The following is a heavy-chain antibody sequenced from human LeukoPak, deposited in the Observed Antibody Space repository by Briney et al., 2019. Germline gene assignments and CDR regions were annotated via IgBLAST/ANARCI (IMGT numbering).Heavy chain of an antibody. CDR1: GGSISSSSYY. D-gene: IGHD1-26*01. CDR2: IYTSGST. Sequence: PSETLSLTCTVSGGSISSSSYYWGWIRQPPGKGLEWIGRIYTSGSTNYNPSLKSRVTMSVDTSKNQFSLKLSSVTAADTAVYYCARGGASGYYYYMDVWGKGTTVTISS. CDR3: ARGGASGYYYYMDV. J-gene: IGHJ6*03. V-gene: IGHV4-61*05.